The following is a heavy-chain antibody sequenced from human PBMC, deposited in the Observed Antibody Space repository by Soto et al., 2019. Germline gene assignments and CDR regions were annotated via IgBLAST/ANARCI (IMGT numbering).Heavy chain of an antibody. J-gene: IGHJ4*02. CDR1: GFSLSPSGVG. CDR3: AHKGPEDWPLDY. V-gene: IGHV2-5*02. CDR2: IYWDDSK. D-gene: IGHD3-9*01. Sequence: QITLKESGPTLVRPTQTLTLTCAFSGFSLSPSGVGVGWIRQPPGKALEWLAVIYWDDSKHYSPSLRSRLTITKDTSKNQVVLTMTNMDPMDTGTYYCAHKGPEDWPLDYWGQGTLVPVSS.